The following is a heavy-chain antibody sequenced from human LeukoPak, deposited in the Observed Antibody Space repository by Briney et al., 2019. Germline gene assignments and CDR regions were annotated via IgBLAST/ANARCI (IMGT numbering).Heavy chain of an antibody. Sequence: GGSLRLSCAASGFTFSSYWMHWVRQAPGKGLEWVSRVNSDGSSTRYADSVRGRFTISRDDAKNTVYLQMNSLSADDTAVYYCARDASGTNRYYYYYMDVWGKGTTVTVSS. V-gene: IGHV3-74*01. J-gene: IGHJ6*03. CDR1: GFTFSSYW. CDR3: ARDASGTNRYYYYYMDV. CDR2: VNSDGSST. D-gene: IGHD1-7*01.